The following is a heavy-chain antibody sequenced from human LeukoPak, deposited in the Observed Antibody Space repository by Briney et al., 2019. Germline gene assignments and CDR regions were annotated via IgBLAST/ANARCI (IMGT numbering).Heavy chain of an antibody. CDR1: GYTFTNYY. D-gene: IGHD3-10*01. Sequence: GASVKVSCKASGYTFTNYYMHWVRQAPGQGLEWMGWINPNSGGTNYAQKFQGRVTMTRDTSISTAYMELSRLRSDDTAVYYCATLIGWTVMVRGVIFDYWGQGTLVTVSS. V-gene: IGHV1-2*02. CDR2: INPNSGGT. CDR3: ATLIGWTVMVRGVIFDY. J-gene: IGHJ4*02.